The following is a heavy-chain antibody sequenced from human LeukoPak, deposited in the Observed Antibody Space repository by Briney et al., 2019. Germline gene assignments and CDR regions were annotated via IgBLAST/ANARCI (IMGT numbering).Heavy chain of an antibody. CDR1: GFTFSSYW. CDR3: ASRSSVAASGPG. D-gene: IGHD2-15*01. V-gene: IGHV3-7*01. Sequence: GSLRLSCAASGFTFSSYWMSWVRQAPGKGLEWVANINQDGSEKYYVDSVKGRFTISRDNAKNSLYLQTSSLRAEDTALYYCASRSSVAASGPGWGQGTLVTVSS. J-gene: IGHJ1*01. CDR2: INQDGSEK.